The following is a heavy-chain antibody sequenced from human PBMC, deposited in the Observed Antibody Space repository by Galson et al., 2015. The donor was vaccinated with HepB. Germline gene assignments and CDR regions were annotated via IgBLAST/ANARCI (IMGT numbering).Heavy chain of an antibody. CDR1: GYTFTSYD. CDR3: ARGRGIAARTNWFDP. D-gene: IGHD6-6*01. J-gene: IGHJ5*02. V-gene: IGHV1-8*01. Sequence: SVKVSCKASGYTFTSYDINWVRQATGQGLEWMGWMNPNSGNTGYAQKFQGRVTMTRNTSISTAYMELSSPRSEDTAVYYCARGRGIAARTNWFDPWGQGTLVTVSS. CDR2: MNPNSGNT.